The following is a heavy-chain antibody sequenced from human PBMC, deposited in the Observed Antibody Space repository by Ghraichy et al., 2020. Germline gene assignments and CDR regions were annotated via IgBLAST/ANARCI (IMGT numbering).Heavy chain of an antibody. CDR2: INHSGGT. D-gene: IGHD4-17*01. CDR3: ASGYGDYVDDY. CDR1: GGSFSGYY. J-gene: IGHJ4*02. Sequence: SETLSLTCAVYGGSFSGYYWSWIRQPPGKGLEWIGEINHSGGTNYNPSLKSRVTISVDTSKNQFSLKLSSVTAADTAVYYCASGYGDYVDDYWGQGTLVTVSS. V-gene: IGHV4-34*01.